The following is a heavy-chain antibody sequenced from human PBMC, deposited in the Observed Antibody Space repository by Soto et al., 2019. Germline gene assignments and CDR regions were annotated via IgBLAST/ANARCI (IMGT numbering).Heavy chain of an antibody. CDR1: GGTFSSYA. D-gene: IGHD2-21*02. CDR3: ARVPTYCGGDCFLYYFDY. V-gene: IGHV1-69*01. J-gene: IGHJ4*02. CDR2: IIPIFGTA. Sequence: QVQLVQSGAEVKKPGSSVKVSCKASGGTFSSYAISWVRQAPGQGLEWMGGIIPIFGTANYAQKFQGRVTITADESTSKAYMELSSLRSEDPAVYYCARVPTYCGGDCFLYYFDYWGQGTLVTVSS.